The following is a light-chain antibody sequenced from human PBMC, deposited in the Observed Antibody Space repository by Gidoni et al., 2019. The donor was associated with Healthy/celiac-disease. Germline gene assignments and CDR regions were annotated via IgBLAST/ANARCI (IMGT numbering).Light chain of an antibody. Sequence: AIQMTQSPSSLSASVGDRVTITCRASQGSRNDLGWYQPKPGKAPKLLISAASSLQSGVPSRFSGSGSGTDFTLTISSLQPEDFATYYCLQDYNYPYTFGQGTKLEIK. CDR2: AAS. V-gene: IGKV1-6*01. CDR3: LQDYNYPYT. CDR1: QGSRND. J-gene: IGKJ2*01.